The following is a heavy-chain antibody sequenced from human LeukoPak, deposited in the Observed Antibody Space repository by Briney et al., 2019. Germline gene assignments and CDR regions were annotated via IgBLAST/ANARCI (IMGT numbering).Heavy chain of an antibody. Sequence: SETLSLTCTVSGGSISSSSYHWGWIRQPPGKGLEWIGSIPYSGSTYYNLSLKSRVTISVDTSKNQFSLKLNSLTAADTAVYFCARLGGVYGGYYFDYWGQGTLVTVSS. CDR1: GGSISSSSYH. V-gene: IGHV4-39*01. CDR2: IPYSGST. D-gene: IGHD2-8*02. J-gene: IGHJ4*02. CDR3: ARLGGVYGGYYFDY.